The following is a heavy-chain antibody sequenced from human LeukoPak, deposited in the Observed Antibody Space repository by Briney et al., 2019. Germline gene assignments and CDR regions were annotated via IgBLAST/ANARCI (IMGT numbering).Heavy chain of an antibody. CDR1: GGSISSYY. J-gene: IGHJ2*01. V-gene: IGHV4-59*01. CDR2: IHYSGST. Sequence: SETLSLTCTVSGGSISSYYWSWIRQPPGKGLEWIGYIHYSGSTNYNPSLKSRVTISVDTSKDQFSLKLSSVTAADTAVYYCARSDMGDWYFDLWGRGTLVTVSS. CDR3: ARSDMGDWYFDL. D-gene: IGHD3-16*01.